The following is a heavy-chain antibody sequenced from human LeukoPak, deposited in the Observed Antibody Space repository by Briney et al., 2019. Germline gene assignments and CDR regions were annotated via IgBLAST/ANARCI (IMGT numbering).Heavy chain of an antibody. J-gene: IGHJ4*02. CDR3: ARVGRSGWYGKTGVDY. V-gene: IGHV4-59*01. D-gene: IGHD6-19*01. CDR2: IYYSGST. Sequence: ASETLSLTCTVSGGSISSYHWSWIRQPPGKGLEWIGYIYYSGSTNYNPTLKSRVTISVDTSKNQFSLKLSSVTAADTAVYYCARVGRSGWYGKTGVDYWGQGTLVTVSS. CDR1: GGSISSYH.